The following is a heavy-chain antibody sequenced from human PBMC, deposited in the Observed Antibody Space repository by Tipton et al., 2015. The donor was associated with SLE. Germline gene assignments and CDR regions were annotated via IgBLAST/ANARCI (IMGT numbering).Heavy chain of an antibody. V-gene: IGHV3-74*01. D-gene: IGHD5-12*01. J-gene: IGHJ1*01. CDR3: VKDSGPSGYVSSYFKH. CDR1: GFTFSSYW. Sequence: SLRLSCAASGFTFSSYWMHWVRQAPGKGLMWVSRINRDGSPTSYADSVKGRFTVSRDNAKNSLFLQMDSLRAEDTAFYYCVKDSGPSGYVSSYFKHWGQGTLVTVSS. CDR2: INRDGSPT.